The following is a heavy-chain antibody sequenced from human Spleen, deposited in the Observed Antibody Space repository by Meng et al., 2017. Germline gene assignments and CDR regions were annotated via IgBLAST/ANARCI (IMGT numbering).Heavy chain of an antibody. CDR2: IRSKAGSFAT. J-gene: IGHJ3*02. V-gene: IGHV3-73*01. CDR1: GGTFSASD. Sequence: GESLKISCAVSGGTFSASDIHWVRQASGKGLEWVGRIRSKAGSFATAYPASVKGRFAISRDDSKDTAFLQTNSLITEDTAVYYCTIYDRGHIRGQGTMVTVSS. D-gene: IGHD2/OR15-2a*01. CDR3: TIYDRGHI.